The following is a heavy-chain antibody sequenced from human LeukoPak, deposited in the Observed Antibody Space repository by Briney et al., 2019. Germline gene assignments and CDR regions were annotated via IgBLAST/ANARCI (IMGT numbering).Heavy chain of an antibody. D-gene: IGHD3-3*01. CDR1: GYTFTSYD. Sequence: ASVKVSCKASGYTFTSYDINWVRQATGQGLEWMGWMNPNSGNTGYAQKFQGRVTMTRNTSISTAYMELSSLRSEDTAVYYCARGFNEWPYQTWFAPGGQGTLVTAPS. V-gene: IGHV1-8*01. CDR3: ARGFNEWPYQTWFAP. J-gene: IGHJ5*02. CDR2: MNPNSGNT.